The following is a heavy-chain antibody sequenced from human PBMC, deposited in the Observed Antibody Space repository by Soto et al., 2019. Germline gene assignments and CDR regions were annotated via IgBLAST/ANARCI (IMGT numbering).Heavy chain of an antibody. V-gene: IGHV3-33*01. D-gene: IGHD6-19*01. CDR3: ARGRQWLIFHYYYYYMDV. CDR1: GFTFSSYG. Sequence: PGGSLRLSCAASGFTFSSYGMHWVRQAPGKGLEWVAVIWYDGSNKYYADSVKGRFTISRDNSKNTLYLQMNSLRAEDTAVYYCARGRQWLIFHYYYYYMDVWGKGTTVTVSS. J-gene: IGHJ6*03. CDR2: IWYDGSNK.